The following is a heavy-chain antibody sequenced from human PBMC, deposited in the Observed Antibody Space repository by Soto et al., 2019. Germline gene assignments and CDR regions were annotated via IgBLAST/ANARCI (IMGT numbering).Heavy chain of an antibody. J-gene: IGHJ6*02. Sequence: PGGSLRLSCAASGFTFSSYAMHWVRQAPGKGLEWVAVISYDGSNKYYADSVKGRFTISRDNSKNTLYLQMNSLRAEDTAVYYCARAPRPRGGYSYSRAPDYYYYGMDVWGQGTTVTVSS. CDR3: ARAPRPRGGYSYSRAPDYYYYGMDV. V-gene: IGHV3-30-3*01. CDR2: ISYDGSNK. D-gene: IGHD5-18*01. CDR1: GFTFSSYA.